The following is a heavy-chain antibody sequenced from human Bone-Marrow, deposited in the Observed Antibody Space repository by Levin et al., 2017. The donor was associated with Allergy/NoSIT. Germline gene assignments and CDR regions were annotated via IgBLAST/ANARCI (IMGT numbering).Heavy chain of an antibody. V-gene: IGHV4-34*01. Sequence: SETLSLTCDVYAGSLSGYYWTWIRLPPGKGLEWIGEVHPSGSTNYNPSLNSRVTISVDTSKNLFSLKLSSVTAADTAVYYCARGRDQYKFGDYWGQGALVTVSS. CDR2: VHPSGST. CDR3: ARGRDQYKFGDY. D-gene: IGHD3-16*01. J-gene: IGHJ4*02. CDR1: AGSLSGYY.